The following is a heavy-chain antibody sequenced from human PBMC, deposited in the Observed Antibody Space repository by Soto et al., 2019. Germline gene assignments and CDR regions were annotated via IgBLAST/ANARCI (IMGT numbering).Heavy chain of an antibody. CDR3: ARDTSGWSLNGLDV. CDR2: INPGGGSA. D-gene: IGHD6-19*01. CDR1: GSAITRYY. Sequence: QVDLVQSGAEVKKPGASVTISCKASGSAITRYYIHWVRQAPGRGLEWMGIINPGGGSASYAQKFPDRATIDKDTSTGTVYMDLRSLRTEDTAVYYCARDTSGWSLNGLDVWGQGTTVNVSS. J-gene: IGHJ6*02. V-gene: IGHV1-46*01.